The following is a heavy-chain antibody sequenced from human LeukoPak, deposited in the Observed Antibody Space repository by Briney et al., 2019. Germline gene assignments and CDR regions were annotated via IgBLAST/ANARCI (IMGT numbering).Heavy chain of an antibody. D-gene: IGHD3-10*01. CDR1: GGSISSSSYY. Sequence: TSETLSLTCTVSGGSISSSSYYWGWIRQPPGKGLEWIGSIYYSGSTYYNPSLKSRVTISVDKSSNQISLTLTSVTAADTGTYYCARVFGESWFFYMDIWGKGTTVTVTS. V-gene: IGHV4-39*07. CDR3: ARVFGESWFFYMDI. J-gene: IGHJ6*03. CDR2: IYYSGST.